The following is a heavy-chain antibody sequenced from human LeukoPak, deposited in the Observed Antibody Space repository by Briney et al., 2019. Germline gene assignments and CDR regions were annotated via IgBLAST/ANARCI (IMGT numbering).Heavy chain of an antibody. V-gene: IGHV3-23*01. CDR3: AKDLWYISSSYSYFDY. Sequence: PGGSLRLSCAASGFTFSSYAMSWVRQAPGKGLEWVSAISGSGGSTYYADSVKGRFTISRDNSKNTLYLQMNSLRAEDTAVYYCAKDLWYISSSYSYFDYWGQGTLVTVSS. J-gene: IGHJ4*02. CDR2: ISGSGGST. CDR1: GFTFSSYA. D-gene: IGHD6-13*01.